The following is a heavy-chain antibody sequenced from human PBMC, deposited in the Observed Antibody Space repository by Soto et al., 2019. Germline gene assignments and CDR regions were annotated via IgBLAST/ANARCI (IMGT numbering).Heavy chain of an antibody. Sequence: GGSLRLSCAASGFTFSSYAMHWVRQAPGKGLEWVAVISYDGSNKYYADSVKGRFTISRDNSKNTLYLQMNSLRAEDTAVYYCASSFESALIVVVVPTGYWGQGTLVTVSS. V-gene: IGHV3-30-3*01. CDR2: ISYDGSNK. CDR1: GFTFSSYA. D-gene: IGHD2-15*01. CDR3: ASSFESALIVVVVPTGY. J-gene: IGHJ4*02.